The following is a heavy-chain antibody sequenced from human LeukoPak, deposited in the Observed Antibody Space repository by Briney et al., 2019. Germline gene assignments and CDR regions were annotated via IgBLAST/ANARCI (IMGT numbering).Heavy chain of an antibody. Sequence: GGSLRLSCAASGFTFSSYWMHWVRQAPGKGLVWVSRINSDGSSTSYADSVKGRFTISRDNAKNTLYLQMNSLRAEDTAVYFCARDRYGDYAIDYWGQGTLVTVSS. CDR2: INSDGSST. CDR3: ARDRYGDYAIDY. J-gene: IGHJ4*02. D-gene: IGHD4-17*01. CDR1: GFTFSSYW. V-gene: IGHV3-74*01.